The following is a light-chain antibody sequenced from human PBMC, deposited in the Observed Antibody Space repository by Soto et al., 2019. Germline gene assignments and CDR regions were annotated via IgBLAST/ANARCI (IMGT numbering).Light chain of an antibody. Sequence: QSVLTQSPSAFASLGASVKLTCTLTSGHSSYAIAWHQQQPEKGPRYLMNLNGDGSHSKGDGIPDRFSGSSSGAERYLTISSLQSEDEADYYCQTWGTGIQVFGGGTKLTVL. CDR3: QTWGTGIQV. CDR1: SGHSSYA. V-gene: IGLV4-69*01. CDR2: LNGDGSH. J-gene: IGLJ3*02.